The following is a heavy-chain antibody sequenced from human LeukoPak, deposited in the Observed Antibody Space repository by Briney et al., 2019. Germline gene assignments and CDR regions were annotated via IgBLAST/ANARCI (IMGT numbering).Heavy chain of an antibody. Sequence: SETLSLTCTVSGGSISSYYWSWIRQPPGKGLEWIGYIYYSGSTNYNPSLKSRVTISVDTSKNQFSLKLSSVTAADTAVYYCAGGDCSGGSYYGGDYWGQGTLVTVSS. CDR2: IYYSGST. V-gene: IGHV4-59*08. D-gene: IGHD2-15*01. J-gene: IGHJ4*02. CDR1: GGSISSYY. CDR3: AGGDCSGGSYYGGDY.